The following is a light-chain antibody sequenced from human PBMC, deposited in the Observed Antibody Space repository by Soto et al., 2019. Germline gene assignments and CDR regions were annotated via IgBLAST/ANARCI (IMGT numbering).Light chain of an antibody. V-gene: IGLV2-14*03. Sequence: QSALTQPASVSGSPGQSIAISCSGTSSDVGAYNFVSWYQQHPGKAPKLMTYDVTNRPSGVFNRFSGSKSGNTASLIISGLQAEDEADYYCSSYTTSNTVIFGGGTKLTVL. CDR1: SSDVGAYNF. CDR3: SSYTTSNTVI. J-gene: IGLJ2*01. CDR2: DVT.